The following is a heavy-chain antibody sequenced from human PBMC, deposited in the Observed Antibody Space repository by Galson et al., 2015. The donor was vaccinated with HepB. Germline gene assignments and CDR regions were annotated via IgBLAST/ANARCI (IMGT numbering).Heavy chain of an antibody. CDR2: ISGSGGST. J-gene: IGHJ6*02. CDR3: GKFPTVTPLVVMDV. CDR1: GFTFSSYA. Sequence: LRLSCAASGFTFSSYAMSWVRQAPGKGLEWVSAISGSGGSTYYADSVKGRFTISRDNSKNTLYLQMNSLRVEDTAVYYCGKFPTVTPLVVMDVWGQGTTVTVSS. D-gene: IGHD4-17*01. V-gene: IGHV3-23*01.